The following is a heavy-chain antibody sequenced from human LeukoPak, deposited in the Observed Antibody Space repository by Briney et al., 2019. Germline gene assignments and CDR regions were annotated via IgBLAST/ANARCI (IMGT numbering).Heavy chain of an antibody. J-gene: IGHJ4*02. CDR1: GFTFSSYA. CDR2: ISGSGGST. V-gene: IGHV3-23*01. CDR3: ASGTITMIVVGLFGH. D-gene: IGHD3-22*01. Sequence: PGGSLRLSCAASGFTFSSYAMSWVRQAPGKGLEWVSAISGSGGSTYYADSVKGRFTISRDNSKNTLYLQMNSLRAEDTAVYYCASGTITMIVVGLFGHWGQGTLVTVSS.